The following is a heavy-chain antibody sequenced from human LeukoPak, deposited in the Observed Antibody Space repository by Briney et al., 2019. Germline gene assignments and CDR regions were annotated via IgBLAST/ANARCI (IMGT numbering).Heavy chain of an antibody. Sequence: GASVKVSCKASGYTFTGYYVHWVRQAPGQGLEWMGWINPNSGGTNYAQKFQGRVTMTRDTSISTAYMELSSLRAEDTAVYYCATHNSGYYYVNPLWQHWGQGTLVTVSS. CDR1: GYTFTGYY. D-gene: IGHD3-22*01. CDR2: INPNSGGT. J-gene: IGHJ1*01. V-gene: IGHV1-2*02. CDR3: ATHNSGYYYVNPLWQH.